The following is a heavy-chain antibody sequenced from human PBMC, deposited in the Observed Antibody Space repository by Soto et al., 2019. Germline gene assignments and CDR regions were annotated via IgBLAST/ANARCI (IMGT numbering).Heavy chain of an antibody. V-gene: IGHV2-5*02. D-gene: IGHD2-15*01. CDR3: AHKGGRGAGMDV. CDR2: IYWDDDK. Sequence: QITLKESGPTLVKPTQTLTLTCTFSGFSVSTGGVGLAWIRQPPGKALEWLALIYWDDDKRYSPFLQSRVTIPKDTSKNQVVLTMTNMNPVDTATYYCAHKGGRGAGMDVWGQGTTVTVSS. CDR1: GFSVSTGGVG. J-gene: IGHJ6*02.